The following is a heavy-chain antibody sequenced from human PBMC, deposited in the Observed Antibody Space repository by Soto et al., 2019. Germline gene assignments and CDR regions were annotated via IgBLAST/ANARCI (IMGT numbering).Heavy chain of an antibody. J-gene: IGHJ4*02. D-gene: IGHD6-19*01. Sequence: PDGSLRLSCTPSGFTFGSCAMRWVRQAPGQGLEWVSSISAGGASTYYADSVNCRVIMSRDNSKNTLSLQMISLRAEDSAASYLAEARGVTGWAFGQWGQGALVAVSP. CDR3: AEARGVTGWAFGQ. CDR1: GFTFGSCA. CDR2: ISAGGAST. V-gene: IGHV3-23*01.